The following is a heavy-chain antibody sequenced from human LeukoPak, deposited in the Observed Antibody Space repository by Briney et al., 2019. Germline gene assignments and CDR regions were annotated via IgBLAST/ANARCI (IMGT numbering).Heavy chain of an antibody. CDR1: GGSFSGYY. Sequence: SETLSLTCAVYGGSFSGYYWSWIRQPPGKRLEWIGEINHSGSTNYNPSLKSRVTISVDTSKNQFSLKLSSVTAADTAVYYCARGHSSSWYVRRCFDYWGQGTLVTVSS. CDR2: INHSGST. CDR3: ARGHSSSWYVRRCFDY. D-gene: IGHD6-13*01. V-gene: IGHV4-34*01. J-gene: IGHJ4*02.